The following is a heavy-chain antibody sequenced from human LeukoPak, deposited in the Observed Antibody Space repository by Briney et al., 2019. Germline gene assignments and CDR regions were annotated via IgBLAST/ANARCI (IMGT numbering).Heavy chain of an antibody. D-gene: IGHD3-22*01. CDR2: ISWNSGSI. J-gene: IGHJ4*02. CDR3: AKSRVSGYRHPFDY. CDR1: GFTFDDYA. V-gene: IGHV3-9*01. Sequence: GRSLRLSCAASGFTFDDYAMHWVRHAPGKGLEWVSGISWNSGSIGYADSVKGRFTISRDNAKNSLYLQMNSLRAEDTALYYCAKSRVSGYRHPFDYWGQGTLVTVSS.